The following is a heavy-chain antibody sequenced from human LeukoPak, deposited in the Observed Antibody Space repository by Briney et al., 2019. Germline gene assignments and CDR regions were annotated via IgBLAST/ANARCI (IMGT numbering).Heavy chain of an antibody. J-gene: IGHJ5*02. V-gene: IGHV3-7*01. Sequence: TGGSLRLSCVAPGFTFSSYWMTWVRQAPGKGLEWVANIKTDGSQIYYVDSVKGRFTISRDNAKNSLYLQTNSLRTEDTAVYYCVRGEYETYYDSWSGYSIGWFDPWGQGIQVTVSS. CDR3: VRGEYETYYDSWSGYSIGWFDP. D-gene: IGHD3-3*01. CDR2: IKTDGSQI. CDR1: GFTFSSYW.